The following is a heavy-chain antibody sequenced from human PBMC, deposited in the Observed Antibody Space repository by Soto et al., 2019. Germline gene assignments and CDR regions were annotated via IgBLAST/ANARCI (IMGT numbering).Heavy chain of an antibody. J-gene: IGHJ4*02. D-gene: IGHD6-6*01. CDR1: GGSFSGYY. V-gene: IGHV4-34*01. Sequence: SETLSLTCAVYGGSFSGYYWSWIRQPPGKGLEWIGEINHSGSTNYNPSLKSRVTISVDTSKNQFSLKLSSVTAADTAVYYCAGWSIAARSGDYWGQGTLVTVSS. CDR2: INHSGST. CDR3: AGWSIAARSGDY.